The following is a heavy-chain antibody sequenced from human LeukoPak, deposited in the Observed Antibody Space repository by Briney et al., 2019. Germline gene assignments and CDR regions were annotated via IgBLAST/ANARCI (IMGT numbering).Heavy chain of an antibody. Sequence: ASVKVSCKASGYTFTDYYMHWVRQAPGQGLEWMGWINPNSGGTNYAQKFQGGVTMTRDTSISTAYMELSRLRSDDTAVYYCARPLYYYDSSAYGFYWGQGTLVTVSS. CDR1: GYTFTDYY. CDR3: ARPLYYYDSSAYGFY. J-gene: IGHJ4*02. D-gene: IGHD3-22*01. V-gene: IGHV1-2*02. CDR2: INPNSGGT.